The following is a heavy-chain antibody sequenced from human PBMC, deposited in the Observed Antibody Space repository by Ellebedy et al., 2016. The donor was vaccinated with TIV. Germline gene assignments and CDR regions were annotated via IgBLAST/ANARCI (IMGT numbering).Heavy chain of an antibody. CDR3: ATGDCSGDCSPEY. D-gene: IGHD2-21*02. Sequence: PGGSLRLSCAASGFTFENAWMIWVRQAPGKGLEWVGRIDRNLVGGTVDYAAPVKGRANISRDDVKNVLYLQMNSLQSEDTAVYFCATGDCSGDCSPEYWGQGTLVTVSS. CDR2: IDRNLVGGTV. V-gene: IGHV3-15*04. J-gene: IGHJ4*02. CDR1: GFTFENAW.